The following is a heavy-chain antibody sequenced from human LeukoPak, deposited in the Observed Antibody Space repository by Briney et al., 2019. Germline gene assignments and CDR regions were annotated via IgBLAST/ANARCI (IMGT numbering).Heavy chain of an antibody. V-gene: IGHV3-33*01. D-gene: IGHD5-12*01. Sequence: GRSLRLSCAASGFTFSSYGMHWVRQAPGKGLEWVAVIWYDGSNIYYADSVKGRFTISRDTSKNTLYLQMNSLRAEDTAVYYCARDGYGFDYWGQGTLVTVSS. CDR3: ARDGYGFDY. J-gene: IGHJ4*02. CDR2: IWYDGSNI. CDR1: GFTFSSYG.